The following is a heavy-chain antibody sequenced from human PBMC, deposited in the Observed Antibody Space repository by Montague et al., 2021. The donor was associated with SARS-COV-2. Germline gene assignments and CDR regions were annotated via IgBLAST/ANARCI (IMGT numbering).Heavy chain of an antibody. Sequence: SETLSLTCTVSGGSISSSDYYWGWIRQPPGKGLEWIGSPFYSVNTYYNPSLKSRVTISVDTSKNQFSLKLSSVTAADTAVYYCARTNYDFWRGHQRGGAFDIWGQGTMVTVSS. CDR3: ARTNYDFWRGHQRGGAFDI. CDR1: GGSISSSDYY. J-gene: IGHJ3*02. V-gene: IGHV4-39*01. CDR2: PFYSVNT. D-gene: IGHD3-3*01.